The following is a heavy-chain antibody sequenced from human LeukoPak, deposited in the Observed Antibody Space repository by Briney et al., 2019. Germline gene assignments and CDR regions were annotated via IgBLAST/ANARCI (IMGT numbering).Heavy chain of an antibody. Sequence: ASVKVSCKASGYTFTGYYMHWVRQAPGQGLEWMGWINPNSGGTNYAQKFQGRVTMTRDTSISTAYMELSRLRSDDTAVYYCARGTAGPYYDFWGGYYDYWGQGTLVTVSS. D-gene: IGHD3-3*01. CDR1: GYTFTGYY. V-gene: IGHV1-2*02. CDR2: INPNSGGT. CDR3: ARGTAGPYYDFWGGYYDY. J-gene: IGHJ4*02.